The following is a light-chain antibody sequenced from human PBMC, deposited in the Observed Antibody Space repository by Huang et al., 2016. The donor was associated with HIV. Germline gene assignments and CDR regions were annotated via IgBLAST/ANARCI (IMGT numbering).Light chain of an antibody. CDR3: QQYNNWPPLT. CDR2: GAS. CDR1: QHVNTD. Sequence: VITQSPAILSVSPGERATLSCRASQHVNTDLAWYQHNPGQAPRLLIYGASTRATGIPARFSGNGSETEFTLTISSLQSEDFAIYYCQQYNNWPPLTFGGGTKVEIK. V-gene: IGKV3-15*01. J-gene: IGKJ4*01.